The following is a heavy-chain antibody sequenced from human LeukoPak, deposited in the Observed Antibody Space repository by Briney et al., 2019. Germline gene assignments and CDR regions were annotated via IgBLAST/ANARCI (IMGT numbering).Heavy chain of an antibody. CDR3: ARSLGGYSYGFGNDAFDI. CDR1: GYTFTSYD. V-gene: IGHV1-8*01. CDR2: MKPNSGNT. J-gene: IGHJ3*02. Sequence: GASVKVSCKASGYTFTSYDINWVRQATGQGLEWMGWMKPNSGNTGYAQKFQGRVTMTRNTSISTAYMELSSLRSEDTAVYYCARSLGGYSYGFGNDAFDIWGQGTMVTVSS. D-gene: IGHD5-18*01.